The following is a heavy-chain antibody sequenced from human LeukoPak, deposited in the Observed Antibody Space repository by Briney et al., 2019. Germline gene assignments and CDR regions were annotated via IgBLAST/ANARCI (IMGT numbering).Heavy chain of an antibody. J-gene: IGHJ4*02. D-gene: IGHD3-16*02. V-gene: IGHV3-53*01. CDR2: IYSNGDT. Sequence: GGFLRLSCAASGFTVSSNYMSWVRQAPGKGLEWVSVIYSNGDTYYADSVKGRFTISRDNSKNTVYLQMNSLRVEDTAVYYCARIRYHYGIWGLGTLVTVSS. CDR1: GFTVSSNY. CDR3: ARIRYHYGI.